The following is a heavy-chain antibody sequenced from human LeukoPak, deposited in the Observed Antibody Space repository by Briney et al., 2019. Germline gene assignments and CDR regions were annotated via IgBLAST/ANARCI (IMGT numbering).Heavy chain of an antibody. CDR1: GYSFTSYG. V-gene: IGHV1-18*01. CDR2: ISAYNGNT. Sequence: ASVKVSCKASGYSFTSYGISWVRQAPGQGLEWMGWISAYNGNTNFAQKFQGRVTMTKDTSTSSAYMELRSLRSDDTAVYYCARTKSRLGELSLDPDAFDIWGQGTMVTVSS. J-gene: IGHJ3*02. CDR3: ARTKSRLGELSLDPDAFDI. D-gene: IGHD3-16*02.